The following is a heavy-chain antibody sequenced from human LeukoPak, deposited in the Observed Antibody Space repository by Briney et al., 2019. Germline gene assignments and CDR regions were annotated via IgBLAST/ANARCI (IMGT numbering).Heavy chain of an antibody. J-gene: IGHJ4*02. CDR1: GGSISSYY. CDR3: ARASYSSSWYRFDY. V-gene: IGHV4-4*07. Sequence: PSETLSLTCTVSGGSISSYYWSWIRQPAGKGLEWIGRIYTSGSTNYNPSLKSRVTMSVDTSKNQFSLKLSSVTAADTAVYHCARASYSSSWYRFDYWGQGTLVTVSS. D-gene: IGHD6-13*01. CDR2: IYTSGST.